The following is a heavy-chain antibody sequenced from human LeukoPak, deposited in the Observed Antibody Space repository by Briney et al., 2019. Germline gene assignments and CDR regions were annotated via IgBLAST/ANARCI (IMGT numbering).Heavy chain of an antibody. V-gene: IGHV4-59*11. CDR2: IYYSGST. J-gene: IGHJ3*02. Sequence: SETLSLTCTVSGGSISSHYWSWIRQPPGKGLEWIGYIYYSGSTNYNPSLKSRVTISETSKNQFSLKLSSVTAADTAVYYCAREGEMATALGAFDIWGQGTIVTVSS. CDR3: AREGEMATALGAFDI. D-gene: IGHD5-24*01. CDR1: GGSISSHY.